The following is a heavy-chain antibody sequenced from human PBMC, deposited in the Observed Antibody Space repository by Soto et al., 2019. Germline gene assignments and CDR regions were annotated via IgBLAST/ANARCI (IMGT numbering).Heavy chain of an antibody. CDR3: AKESDYYGSGSYYGYFDY. J-gene: IGHJ4*02. V-gene: IGHV3-23*01. CDR1: GFTFSSYA. Sequence: PGGSLRLSCAASGFTFSSYAMSWVRQAPGKGLEWVSAISGSGGSTYYADSVKGRFTISRDNSKNTLYLQMNSLRAEDTAVYYCAKESDYYGSGSYYGYFDYWGQGTLVTVSS. CDR2: ISGSGGST. D-gene: IGHD3-10*01.